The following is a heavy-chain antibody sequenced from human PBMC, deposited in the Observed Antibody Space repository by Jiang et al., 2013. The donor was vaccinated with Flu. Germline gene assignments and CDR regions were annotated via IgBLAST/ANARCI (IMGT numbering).Heavy chain of an antibody. V-gene: IGHV1-3*01. J-gene: IGHJ4*02. CDR2: INAGEANT. Sequence: SGAEVKKPGASVKVSCKASGYTFTSYAIHWVRQAPGQRLEWMGWINAGEANTKYSQKFQGRVTFTRDTSASTAYMELSSLRSEDTAVYYCASTTVAVASKIGYWGQGTLVTVSS. CDR1: GYTFTSYA. CDR3: ASTTVAVASKIGY. D-gene: IGHD6-19*01.